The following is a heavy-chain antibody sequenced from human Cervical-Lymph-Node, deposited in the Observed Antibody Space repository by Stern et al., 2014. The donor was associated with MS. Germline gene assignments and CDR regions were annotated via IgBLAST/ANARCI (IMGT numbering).Heavy chain of an antibody. V-gene: IGHV1-2*06. CDR1: GYTFRVYN. Sequence: VQLLESGAKVKKPGASLKVSCKASGYTFRVYNIHWVRQAPGQGLEWMGRINPNSGGTNYAQKFQGRVTMTRDTSISIVYMELTRLRSDDTAVYYCARGASDYWGQGTLVTVSS. CDR2: INPNSGGT. CDR3: ARGASDY. D-gene: IGHD3-16*01. J-gene: IGHJ4*02.